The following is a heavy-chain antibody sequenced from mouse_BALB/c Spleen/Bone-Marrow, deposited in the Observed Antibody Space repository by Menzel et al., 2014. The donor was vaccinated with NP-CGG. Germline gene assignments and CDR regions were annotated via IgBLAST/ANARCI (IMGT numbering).Heavy chain of an antibody. J-gene: IGHJ2*01. CDR2: IDPANGNT. D-gene: IGHD2-4*01. CDR1: GFNIKDTY. CDR3: ARRFDYEDY. Sequence: EVQGVESGAELVKPGASVKLSCTASGFNIKDTYIHGVKRRPEQGLEWIGRIDPANGNTKYDPKFQGKATITADTSSNTAYLQLSGLTSEDTAVYYCARRFDYEDYLGQGTTLTVSS. V-gene: IGHV14-3*02.